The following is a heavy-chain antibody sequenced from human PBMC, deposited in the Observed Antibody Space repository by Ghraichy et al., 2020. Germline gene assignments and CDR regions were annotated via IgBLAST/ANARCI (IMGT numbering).Heavy chain of an antibody. CDR3: AKDLHSSGPEY. D-gene: IGHD6-19*01. Sequence: GGSLRLSCAASGFTFSSYGMHWVRQAPGKGLEWVAGISYGGSNKYYADSVKGRFTISRDNSKNTLYLQMNSLRAEDTAVYYCAKDLHSSGPEYWGEGTLATV. CDR1: GFTFSSYG. CDR2: ISYGGSNK. V-gene: IGHV3-30*18. J-gene: IGHJ4*02.